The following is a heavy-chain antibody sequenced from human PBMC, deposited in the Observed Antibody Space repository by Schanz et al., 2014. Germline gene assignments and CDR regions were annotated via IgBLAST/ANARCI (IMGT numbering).Heavy chain of an antibody. D-gene: IGHD6-13*01. Sequence: VQLVESGGGVVQPGRSLRLSCAASGFTFSSYAMSWVRQAPGKGLEWVSAISGSGGSTYYADSVKGRFTISRDNSKSTLYLQMSSLRAEDTAVYYCAKSQGSSFDSWGQGTLVTVSS. CDR3: AKSQGSSFDS. J-gene: IGHJ4*02. CDR1: GFTFSSYA. V-gene: IGHV3-23*04. CDR2: ISGSGGST.